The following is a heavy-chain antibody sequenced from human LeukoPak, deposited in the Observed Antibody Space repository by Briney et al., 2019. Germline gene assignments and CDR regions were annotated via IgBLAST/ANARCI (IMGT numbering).Heavy chain of an antibody. Sequence: GGSLRLSCEASGFTFSSYWMSWVRQAPGKGLEWVANIKQDGSEKYYVDSVKGRFTISRDNAKNSLYLQMNSLRAEDTAVYYCARERGSGALDYWGQGTLVTVSS. CDR1: GFTFSSYW. V-gene: IGHV3-7*01. D-gene: IGHD5-12*01. CDR2: IKQDGSEK. J-gene: IGHJ4*02. CDR3: ARERGSGALDY.